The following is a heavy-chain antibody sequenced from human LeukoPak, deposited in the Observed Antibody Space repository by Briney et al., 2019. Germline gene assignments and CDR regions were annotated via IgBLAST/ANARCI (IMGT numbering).Heavy chain of an antibody. CDR1: GYTFTDYY. D-gene: IGHD5-24*01. J-gene: IGHJ4*02. CDR3: ARIGYNHYFDY. V-gene: IGHV1-2*02. Sequence: GASVKVSCKASGYTFTDYYLHWVRQAPGQGLEWMGWINPNSGGTNSAQTFQGRVTMTRDTSITTAYLDLSRLRSDDTAVYSCARIGYNHYFDYWAREPWSPSPQ. CDR2: INPNSGGT.